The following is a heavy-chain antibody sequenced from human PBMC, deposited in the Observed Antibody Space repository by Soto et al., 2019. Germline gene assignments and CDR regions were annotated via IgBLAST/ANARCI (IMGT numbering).Heavy chain of an antibody. CDR3: ARSIVLVPAAIYWFDP. CDR2: IIPIFGTA. V-gene: IGHV1-69*13. Sequence: ASVKVSCKASGGTFSSYAISWVRQAPGQGLEWMGGIIPIFGTANYAQKFQGRVTITADESTSTAYMELSSLRSEDTAVYYCARSIVLVPAAIYWFDPWGQGTLVTVSS. CDR1: GGTFSSYA. D-gene: IGHD2-2*02. J-gene: IGHJ5*02.